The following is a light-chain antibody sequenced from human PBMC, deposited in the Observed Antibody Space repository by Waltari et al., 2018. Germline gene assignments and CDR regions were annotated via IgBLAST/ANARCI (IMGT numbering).Light chain of an antibody. CDR3: SSYTSISTFYV. V-gene: IGLV2-14*03. CDR2: YVN. J-gene: IGLJ1*01. Sequence: QSALTQPASVSGSPGQSITISCTATSSDVGGYPYVSWYQHHPGKAPKLMIHYVNKRPSGVSNRFSGSKSGNTASLTISGLQAEDEADYYCSSYTSISTFYVFGTGTKVTVL. CDR1: SSDVGGYPY.